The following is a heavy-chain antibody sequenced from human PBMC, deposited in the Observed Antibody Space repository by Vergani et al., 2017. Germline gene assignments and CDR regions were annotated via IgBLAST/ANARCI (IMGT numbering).Heavy chain of an antibody. Sequence: QVQLQESGPGLVKASQTLSLTCSVSGAYVGSGGYYWSWVRQRPGMGLDWIGYIYYSGTTYYNPSLESRLTISLDTSENHLSLKLTSVTAADTAVYYCARDGGPGYDSHGYYSQNFYYYYYYMDVWGKGTTVTVSS. D-gene: IGHD3-22*01. J-gene: IGHJ6*03. CDR1: GAYVGSGGYY. CDR3: ARDGGPGYDSHGYYSQNFYYYYYYMDV. V-gene: IGHV4-31*03. CDR2: IYYSGTT.